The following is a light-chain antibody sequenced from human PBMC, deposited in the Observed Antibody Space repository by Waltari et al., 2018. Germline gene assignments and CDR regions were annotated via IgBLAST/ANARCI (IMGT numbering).Light chain of an antibody. CDR2: DVT. CDR1: SSDVGGYNY. Sequence: QSALTQPRSVSGSPGKSVTISCTATSSDVGGYNYVSWYQHHPGKAPKLIIYDVTQRPSGVPDRFSASKSDNTASLTISGLQAEDEADYYCCSYAGSITFWVFGGGTKLTVL. V-gene: IGLV2-11*01. CDR3: CSYAGSITFWV. J-gene: IGLJ3*02.